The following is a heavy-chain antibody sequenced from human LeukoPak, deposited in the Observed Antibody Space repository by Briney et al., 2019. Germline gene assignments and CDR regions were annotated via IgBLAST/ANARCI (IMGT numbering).Heavy chain of an antibody. CDR1: GDSISTSNSY. CDR2: IYYSGNT. CDR3: LYGSGSYSFDY. Sequence: PSETLSLTCTVSGDSISTSNSYWGWIRQPPGKGLEWIGSIYYSGNTYYNASLKSRVTISVDTSKNQFSLKLSSVTAADTAVYYCLYGSGSYSFDYWGQGTLVTVSS. D-gene: IGHD3-10*01. J-gene: IGHJ4*02. V-gene: IGHV4-39*07.